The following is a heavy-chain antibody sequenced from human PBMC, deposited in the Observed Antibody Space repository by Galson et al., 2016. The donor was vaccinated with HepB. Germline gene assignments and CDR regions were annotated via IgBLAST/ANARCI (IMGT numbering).Heavy chain of an antibody. CDR3: ARVRPRSGYCLDY. D-gene: IGHD5-18*01. CDR2: ISSSNTYI. Sequence: SLRLSCAASGFSFSIYSMNWVRQAPGKGLEWVSSISSSNTYIDYADSVKGRFTISRDNAKNSLYLQMNSLRVEDTAVYYCARVRPRSGYCLDYWGQGTLVTVSS. J-gene: IGHJ4*02. CDR1: GFSFSIYS. V-gene: IGHV3-21*01.